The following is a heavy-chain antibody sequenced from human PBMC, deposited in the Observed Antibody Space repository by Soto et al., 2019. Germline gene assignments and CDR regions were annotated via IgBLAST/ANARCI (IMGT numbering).Heavy chain of an antibody. CDR2: IYTSGST. D-gene: IGHD3-16*01. J-gene: IGHJ1*01. CDR1: GGSISSYY. Sequence: QVQLQESGPGLVKPSETLSLTCTVSGGSISSYYWSWIRQPAGKGLGWIGRIYTSGSTNYNPSLKSRVTMSVDTSKNQFSLKLSSVTAADTAVYYCARVMSGGRAEYFQHWGQGTLVTVSS. V-gene: IGHV4-4*07. CDR3: ARVMSGGRAEYFQH.